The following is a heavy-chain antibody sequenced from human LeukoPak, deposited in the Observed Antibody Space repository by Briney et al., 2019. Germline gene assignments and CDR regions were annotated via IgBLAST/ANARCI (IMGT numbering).Heavy chain of an antibody. V-gene: IGHV4-61*02. CDR2: IYTSGST. Sequence: SQTLSLTCTVSGGSISSGSYYWSWIRQPAGKGLEWIGRIYTSGSTNYNPSLKSRVTISVDTSKNQFSLKLSSVTAADTAVYYCATQYCSGGSCYYDYWGQGTLVTVSS. D-gene: IGHD2-15*01. CDR1: GGSISSGSYY. J-gene: IGHJ4*02. CDR3: ATQYCSGGSCYYDY.